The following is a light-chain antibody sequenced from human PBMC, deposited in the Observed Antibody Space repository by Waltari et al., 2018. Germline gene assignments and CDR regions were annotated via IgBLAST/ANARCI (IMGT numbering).Light chain of an antibody. CDR1: QSLLHSTGYTF. J-gene: IGKJ1*01. CDR2: MVS. Sequence: DIVMTQSQLFLPGTPGEPASLPCRASQSLLHSTGYTFLDWYLQKPGRSPQLLLFMVSSRASGVPGRFSGRGSGTDFTPEISRVEGEDVRIYYCMKARQTPGTFGQGTRVEIK. CDR3: MKARQTPGT. V-gene: IGKV2-28*01.